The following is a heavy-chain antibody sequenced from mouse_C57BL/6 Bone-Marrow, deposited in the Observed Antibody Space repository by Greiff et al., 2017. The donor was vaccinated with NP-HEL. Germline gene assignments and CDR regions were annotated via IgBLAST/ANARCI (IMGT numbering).Heavy chain of an antibody. Sequence: VHLVESGAELVKPGASVKISCKASGYAFSSYWMNWVKERPGKGLEWIGQIYPGDGDTKYNGKFKGKATLTADKSSSTAYMQVSSLTSEDSAVYVCARGDYGSSRFGYAMDYWGQGTAVTVSS. CDR2: IYPGDGDT. J-gene: IGHJ4*01. V-gene: IGHV1-80*01. CDR3: ARGDYGSSRFGYAMDY. D-gene: IGHD1-1*01. CDR1: GYAFSSYW.